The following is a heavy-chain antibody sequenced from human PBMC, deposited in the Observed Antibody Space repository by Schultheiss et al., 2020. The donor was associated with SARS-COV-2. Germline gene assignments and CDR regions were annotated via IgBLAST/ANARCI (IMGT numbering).Heavy chain of an antibody. J-gene: IGHJ5*02. Sequence: GGSLRLSCAASGFTFDDYAMHWVRQAPGKGLEWVSAISGSGGSTYYADSVKGRFTISRDNSKNTLYLQMNSLRAEDTAVYYCAREGGKVVVAANWFDPWGQGTLVTVSS. D-gene: IGHD2-15*01. V-gene: IGHV3-23*01. CDR2: ISGSGGST. CDR3: AREGGKVVVAANWFDP. CDR1: GFTFDDYA.